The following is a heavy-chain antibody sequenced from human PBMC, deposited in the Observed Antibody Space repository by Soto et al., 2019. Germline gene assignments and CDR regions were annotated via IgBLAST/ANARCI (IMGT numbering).Heavy chain of an antibody. V-gene: IGHV3-23*01. D-gene: IGHD2-2*01. Sequence: PGGSLRLSCAASAFTFSDYAMSWVRQAPGKGLEWVSVIGGDGGSPYYADPVRGRFTVSRDNPKNTLYLQMDSLRAEDTAVYYCARAPTYCSSTSCYAEYFQHWGQGTLVTVSS. CDR3: ARAPTYCSSTSCYAEYFQH. CDR2: IGGDGGSP. J-gene: IGHJ1*01. CDR1: AFTFSDYA.